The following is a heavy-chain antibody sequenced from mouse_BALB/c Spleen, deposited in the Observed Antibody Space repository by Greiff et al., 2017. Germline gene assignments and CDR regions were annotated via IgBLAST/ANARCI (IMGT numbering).Heavy chain of an antibody. V-gene: IGHV1-69*01. CDR1: GYTFTDYW. CDR3: ARGGNLLSSMDY. D-gene: IGHD2-1*01. CDR2: IDTSDSYT. J-gene: IGHJ4*01. Sequence: QVQLKQPGAELVMPGASVKMSCKASGYTFTDYWMHWVKQRPGQGLEWIGAIDTSDSYTSYNQKFKGKATLTVDESSSTAYMQLSSLTSEDSAVYYCARGGNLLSSMDYWGQGTSVTVSS.